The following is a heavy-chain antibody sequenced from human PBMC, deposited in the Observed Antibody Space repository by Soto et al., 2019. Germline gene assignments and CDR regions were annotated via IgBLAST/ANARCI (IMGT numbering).Heavy chain of an antibody. D-gene: IGHD1-7*01. CDR1: GGSVSSGSYY. CDR3: ARGWNSPRSTSGMDV. CDR2: IYYSGST. V-gene: IGHV4-61*01. J-gene: IGHJ6*02. Sequence: SLTCTVSGGSVSSGSYYWSWIRQPPGKGLEWIGYIYYSGSTNYNPSLKSRGTISVDTSKNQFSLKLSSVTAADTAVYYCARGWNSPRSTSGMDVWGQGTTVTAP.